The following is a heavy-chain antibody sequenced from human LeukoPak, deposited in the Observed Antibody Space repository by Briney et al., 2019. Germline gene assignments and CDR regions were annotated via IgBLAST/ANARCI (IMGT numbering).Heavy chain of an antibody. D-gene: IGHD3-10*01. J-gene: IGHJ4*02. CDR3: ARIPSYYYGSGMPYYFDY. Sequence: GGSLRLSCAASGFTFSSYAMSWVRQAPGKGLEWVSAISGSGGTIYYADSVKGRFTISRDNAKNSLYLQMNSLRAEDTAVYYCARIPSYYYGSGMPYYFDYWGQGTLVTVSS. V-gene: IGHV3-23*01. CDR1: GFTFSSYA. CDR2: ISGSGGTI.